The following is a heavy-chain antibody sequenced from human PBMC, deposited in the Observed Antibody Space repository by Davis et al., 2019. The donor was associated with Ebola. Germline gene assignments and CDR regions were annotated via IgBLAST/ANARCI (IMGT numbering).Heavy chain of an antibody. CDR3: ARDRGRYYYDSSGYYYFDY. D-gene: IGHD3-22*01. CDR2: ISYDGSNK. Sequence: PGGSLRLSCAASGFTFSSYAMHRVRQAPGKGLEWVAVISYDGSNKYYADSVKGRFTISRDNSKNTLYVQMNSLRAEDTAVYYCARDRGRYYYDSSGYYYFDYWGQGTLVTVSS. V-gene: IGHV3-30-3*01. J-gene: IGHJ4*02. CDR1: GFTFSSYA.